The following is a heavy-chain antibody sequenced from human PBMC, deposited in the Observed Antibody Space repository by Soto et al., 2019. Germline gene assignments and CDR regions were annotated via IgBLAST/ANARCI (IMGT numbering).Heavy chain of an antibody. CDR3: VKDESINWYSGHFRH. D-gene: IGHD6-13*01. Sequence: PGGSLRLSXAASGCTFDDDAMHWVRQVPGKGLEWVSGINWNSGSIGYADSVKGRFAISRDNAKNSLHLQMNSLRAEDTAFYYCVKDESINWYSGHFRHWGQGTLVTVSS. J-gene: IGHJ1*01. CDR1: GCTFDDDA. V-gene: IGHV3-9*01. CDR2: INWNSGSI.